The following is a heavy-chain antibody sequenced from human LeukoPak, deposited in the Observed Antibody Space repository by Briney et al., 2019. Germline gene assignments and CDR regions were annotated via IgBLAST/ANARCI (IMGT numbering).Heavy chain of an antibody. D-gene: IGHD6-25*01. V-gene: IGHV3-48*02. Sequence: GGSLRLSCAASGFTFNAYSMNWVRQAPGRGLERVSYINPGSSSIHYTDSVKGRFTISRDNARNSLYLQMNSLRDEDSAVYYCARAAYSSGPDYWGQGTLVTVSS. CDR3: ARAAYSSGPDY. J-gene: IGHJ4*02. CDR1: GFTFNAYS. CDR2: INPGSSSI.